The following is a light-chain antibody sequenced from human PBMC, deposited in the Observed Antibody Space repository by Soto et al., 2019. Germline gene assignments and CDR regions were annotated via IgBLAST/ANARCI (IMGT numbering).Light chain of an antibody. V-gene: IGKV3-15*01. CDR2: GAS. Sequence: EIVMTQSPATLSVSPGERATLSCRASQSVSNNLAWYQQKPGQAPRLLIYGASTRATGIPAMFSGSGSGTEFTLPISRLQSEDFAVYYCQQYNNWPGTFGGGTVVEIK. J-gene: IGKJ4*01. CDR3: QQYNNWPGT. CDR1: QSVSNN.